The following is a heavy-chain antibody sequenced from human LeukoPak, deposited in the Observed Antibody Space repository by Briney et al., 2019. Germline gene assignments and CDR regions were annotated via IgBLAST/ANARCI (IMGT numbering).Heavy chain of an antibody. Sequence: GGSLRLSCAASGFIISTYYMTWVRQAPGKGLEWVADIKQDGSENYYVDSVKGRFTVSRDNSKNSLYLQMNSLRAEDTAVYFGAREKYCTTATCYVGVPFDYWGQGTLVTVSS. CDR2: IKQDGSEN. V-gene: IGHV3-7*01. CDR1: GFIISTYY. D-gene: IGHD2-2*01. J-gene: IGHJ4*02. CDR3: AREKYCTTATCYVGVPFDY.